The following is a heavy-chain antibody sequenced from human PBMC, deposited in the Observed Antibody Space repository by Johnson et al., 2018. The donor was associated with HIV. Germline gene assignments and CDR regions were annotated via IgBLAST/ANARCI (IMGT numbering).Heavy chain of an antibody. V-gene: IGHV3-38-3*01. CDR3: ARFLSWGDAFDI. Sequence: VQLVESRGVLVQPGGSLRLSCAASGFTVSSNEMSWVRPAPGKGLEWVSSISGGSTYYADSRQGRFTISRDNSKNTLYLQMNSLRAEDTAVYYCARFLSWGDAFDIWGQGTMVTVSS. J-gene: IGHJ3*02. CDR1: GFTVSSNE. D-gene: IGHD1-26*01. CDR2: ISGGST.